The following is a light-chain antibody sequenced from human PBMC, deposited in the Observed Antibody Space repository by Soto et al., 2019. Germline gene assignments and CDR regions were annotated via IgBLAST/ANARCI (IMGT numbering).Light chain of an antibody. CDR1: SSYVGGYNY. CDR3: SSYAGSNNLVV. J-gene: IGLJ2*01. Sequence: QSALTQPPSASGSPGQSVTISCTGTSSYVGGYNYVSWYQQHPGKAPKLMIYEVSKRPSGVPDRFSGSKSGNTASLTVSGLQAEDEADYYCSSYAGSNNLVVFGGGTKVTVL. CDR2: EVS. V-gene: IGLV2-8*01.